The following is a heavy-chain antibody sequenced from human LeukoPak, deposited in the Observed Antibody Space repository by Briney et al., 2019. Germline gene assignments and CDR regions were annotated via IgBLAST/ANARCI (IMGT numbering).Heavy chain of an antibody. CDR2: ISGSGGST. D-gene: IGHD2-15*01. V-gene: IGHV3-23*01. J-gene: IGHJ6*02. CDR1: GFTFSSYA. CDR3: SKRKYFSGGSCYSASYYYYGMDV. Sequence: AGGSLRLSCAASGFTFSSYAMSWVRQAPGKGLEWVSAISGSGGSTYYADSVKGRFTISRDNSKNTLYLQMNSLRAEDTAVYYPSKRKYFSGGSCYSASYYYYGMDVWGQGTTVTVSS.